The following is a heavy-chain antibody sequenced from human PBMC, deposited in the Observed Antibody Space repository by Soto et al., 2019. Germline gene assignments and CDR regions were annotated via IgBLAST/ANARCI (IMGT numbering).Heavy chain of an antibody. D-gene: IGHD4-17*01. CDR3: ARPVTPALYFDY. J-gene: IGHJ4*02. CDR2: IYSGGST. CDR1: GFTVSSNY. Sequence: GGSLRLSCAASGFTVSSNYMSWVRQAPGKGLEWVSVIYSGGSTYYADSVKGRFTISRDNSKNTLYLQMNSLRAEDTAVYYCARPVTPALYFDYWGQGTLVTVSS. V-gene: IGHV3-66*04.